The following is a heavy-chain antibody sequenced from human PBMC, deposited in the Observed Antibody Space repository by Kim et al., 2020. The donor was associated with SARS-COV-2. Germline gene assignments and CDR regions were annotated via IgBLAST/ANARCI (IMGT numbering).Heavy chain of an antibody. CDR2: IYPGDSDT. V-gene: IGHV5-51*01. D-gene: IGHD3-3*01. J-gene: IGHJ5*02. CDR1: GYSFTSYW. CDR3: ARSLSYDFWSGYYTGANNWFDP. Sequence: GESLKISCKGSGYSFTSYWIGWVRQMPGKGLEWMGIIYPGDSDTRYSPSFQGQVTISADKSISTAYLQWSSLKASDTAMYYCARSLSYDFWSGYYTGANNWFDPWGQGTLVTVSS.